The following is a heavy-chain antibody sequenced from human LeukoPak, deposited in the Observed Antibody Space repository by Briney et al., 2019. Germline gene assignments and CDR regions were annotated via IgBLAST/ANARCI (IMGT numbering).Heavy chain of an antibody. V-gene: IGHV4-31*03. CDR3: ASWANYYDSSGFDY. J-gene: IGHJ4*02. D-gene: IGHD3-22*01. CDR1: GGSISSGGHY. Sequence: SETLSLTCTVSGGSISSGGHYWSWIRQHPGKGLEWIGYIYYSGSTYYNPSLKSRVTISVDTSKNQFSLKLSSVTAADTAVYYCASWANYYDSSGFDYWGQGTLVTVSS. CDR2: IYYSGST.